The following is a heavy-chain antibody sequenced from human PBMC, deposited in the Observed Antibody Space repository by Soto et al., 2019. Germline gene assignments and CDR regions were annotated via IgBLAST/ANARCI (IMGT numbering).Heavy chain of an antibody. J-gene: IGHJ5*02. CDR1: GFTFTDYY. CDR2: ISTTGAYI. Sequence: QVQLVESGGGLVRPGGSLRLSCTASGFTFTDYYMSWIRQTPEKGLEWLAHISTTGAYIKYADSVQGRLTISRDNAKNSLYLQLNSLRAEDTAIYYCARDQKSSRITTPIDLWGQGTLVTVSS. CDR3: ARDQKSSRITTPIDL. D-gene: IGHD1-20*01. V-gene: IGHV3-11*06.